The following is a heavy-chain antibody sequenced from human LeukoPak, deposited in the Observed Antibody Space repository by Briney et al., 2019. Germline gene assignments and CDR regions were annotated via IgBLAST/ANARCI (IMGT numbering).Heavy chain of an antibody. J-gene: IGHJ1*01. Sequence: GRSLRLSCAASGFTFDDYAMHWVRQAPGKGLEWVSGISWNSGSIGYADSVKGRFTISRDNAKNSLYLQMNSLRAEDAALYYCAKGFDSSGYYVNFQHWGQGTLVTVSS. CDR1: GFTFDDYA. CDR3: AKGFDSSGYYVNFQH. D-gene: IGHD3-22*01. V-gene: IGHV3-9*01. CDR2: ISWNSGSI.